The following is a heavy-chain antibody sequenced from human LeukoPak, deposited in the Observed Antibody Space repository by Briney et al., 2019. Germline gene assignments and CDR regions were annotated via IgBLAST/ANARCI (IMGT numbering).Heavy chain of an antibody. CDR2: IIPIFGTA. CDR1: GGTFSSYA. V-gene: IGHV1-69*01. D-gene: IGHD2-15*01. J-gene: IGHJ3*02. Sequence: SVKVSCKASGGTFSSYAISWVRQAPGQGLKWMGGIIPIFGTANYAQKFQGRVTITADESTSTAYMELSSLRSEDTAVYYCARVGCSGGSCYSLAFDIWGQGTMVTVSS. CDR3: ARVGCSGGSCYSLAFDI.